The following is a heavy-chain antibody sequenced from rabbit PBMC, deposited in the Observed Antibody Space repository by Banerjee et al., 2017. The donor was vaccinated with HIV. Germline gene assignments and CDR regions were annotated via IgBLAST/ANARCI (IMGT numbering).Heavy chain of an antibody. CDR1: GFILSRYW. J-gene: IGHJ4*01. Sequence: QEQLEESGGDLVKPEGSLTLTCAASGFILSRYWICWVRQAPGKGLEWIACIEAGSSGFSYFASWAKGRFTISKTSSTTVTLQMTSLTAADTATYFCARDLDGVIGWNFGWWGPGTLVTVS. CDR3: ARDLDGVIGWNFGW. D-gene: IGHD1-1*01. V-gene: IGHV1S45*01. CDR2: IEAGSSGFS.